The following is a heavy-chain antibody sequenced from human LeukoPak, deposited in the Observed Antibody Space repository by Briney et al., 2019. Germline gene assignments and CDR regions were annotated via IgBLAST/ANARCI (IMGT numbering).Heavy chain of an antibody. CDR2: ISSSGSTI. V-gene: IGHV3-11*04. J-gene: IGHJ4*02. CDR3: ASGYSYGYGYFDY. D-gene: IGHD5-18*01. CDR1: GFTFSDYY. Sequence: PGGSLRLSCAASGFTFSDYYMSWIRQAPGKGLEWVSYISSSGSTIYYADSVKGRFTISRDNAKNSLYLQMISLRAEDTAVYYCASGYSYGYGYFDYWGQGTLVTVSS.